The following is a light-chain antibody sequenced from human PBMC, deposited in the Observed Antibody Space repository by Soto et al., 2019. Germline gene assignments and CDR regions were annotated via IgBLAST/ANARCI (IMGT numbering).Light chain of an antibody. V-gene: IGKV3-20*01. CDR3: HQYASAPQT. CDR1: QSVPKNY. CDR2: GAS. J-gene: IGKJ1*01. Sequence: EIVLTQSPGTLSLSPGERATLSCRASQSVPKNYLAWYQQEPGQAPRLLIHGASSRATDIPDRFSGGGSGTDLTLTISRLEPEDFAVYYCHQYASAPQTFGQGTKVEIK.